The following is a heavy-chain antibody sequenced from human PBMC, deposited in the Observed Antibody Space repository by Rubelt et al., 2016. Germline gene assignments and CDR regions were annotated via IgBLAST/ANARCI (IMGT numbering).Heavy chain of an antibody. J-gene: IGHJ4*02. CDR3: ARYSNHDC. Sequence: EVQLVESGGGLVQPGGSLRLSCAASGFSLSSYWMSWVRQAPGKGLEWVANIKPDGSEKNYVDSVKGRFTIYRDSVKDLLFLQTNSLRAEDTAVYYCARYSNHDCWGQGTLVTVSA. CDR1: GFSLSSYW. D-gene: IGHD4-11*01. V-gene: IGHV3-7*05. CDR2: IKPDGSEK.